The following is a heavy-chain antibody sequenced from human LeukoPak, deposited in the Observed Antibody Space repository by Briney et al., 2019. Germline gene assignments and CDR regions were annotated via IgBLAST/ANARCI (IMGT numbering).Heavy chain of an antibody. CDR3: ARGKVGATSATTYYFDY. J-gene: IGHJ4*02. Sequence: SETLSLTCTVSGGSISSYYWSWIRQPPGKGLEWIGYIYYSGSTNYNPSLKSRVTISVDTSKNQFSLKLSSVTAADTAVYYCARGKVGATSATTYYFDYWGQGTLVTVSS. CDR1: GGSISSYY. CDR2: IYYSGST. V-gene: IGHV4-59*01. D-gene: IGHD1-26*01.